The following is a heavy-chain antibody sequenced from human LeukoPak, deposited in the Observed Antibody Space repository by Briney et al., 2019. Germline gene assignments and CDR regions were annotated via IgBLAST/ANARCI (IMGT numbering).Heavy chain of an antibody. CDR3: ATYYDTGGYKFNY. V-gene: IGHV4-4*02. CDR2: IFPSGST. J-gene: IGHJ4*02. CDR1: GGSISNNNW. Sequence: SETLSLTCTVSGGSISNNNWWSWVRQPPGKGPEWIGEIFPSGSTNYNPSLRSRLTISIDKSKNQFSLKLTSVTAADTAVYYCATYYDTGGYKFNYWGQGTLVTVSS. D-gene: IGHD3-22*01.